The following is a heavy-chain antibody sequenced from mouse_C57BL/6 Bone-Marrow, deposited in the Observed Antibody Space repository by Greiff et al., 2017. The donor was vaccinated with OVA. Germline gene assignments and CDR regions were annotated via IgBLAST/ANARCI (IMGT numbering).Heavy chain of an antibody. CDR2: IYPGNSDT. CDR3: TREKIYYGYDGGFAY. D-gene: IGHD2-2*01. CDR1: GYTFTSYW. Sequence: EVQLQQSGTVLARPGASVKMSCKTSGYTFTSYWMHWVKQRPGQGLEWIGAIYPGNSDTSYNQKFKGKAKLTAVTSASTAYMELSSLTNEDSAVYYCTREKIYYGYDGGFAYWGQGTLVTVSA. J-gene: IGHJ3*01. V-gene: IGHV1-5*01.